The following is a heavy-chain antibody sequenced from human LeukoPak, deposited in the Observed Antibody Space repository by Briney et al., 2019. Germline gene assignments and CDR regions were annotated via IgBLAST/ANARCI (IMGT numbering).Heavy chain of an antibody. D-gene: IGHD2-2*01. CDR1: GGSISSSSYY. Sequence: SETLSLTCTVSGGSISSSSYYWGWIRQPPGKGLEWIGYIYYSGSTNYNPSLKSRVTISVDRSKNQFSLKLSSVTAADTAVYYCARSAPGSIVVVPAAGNWFDPWGQGTLVTVSS. CDR3: ARSAPGSIVVVPAAGNWFDP. J-gene: IGHJ5*02. CDR2: IYYSGST. V-gene: IGHV4-61*05.